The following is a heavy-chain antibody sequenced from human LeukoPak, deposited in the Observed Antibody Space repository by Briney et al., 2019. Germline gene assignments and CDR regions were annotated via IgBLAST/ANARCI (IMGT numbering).Heavy chain of an antibody. Sequence: GGSLRLSCAASGFTFSSYSMNWVRQAPGKGLEWVSSISSSSSYIYYADSVKGRFTISRDNAKNSLYLQMNSLRAEDTAVYYCARGRGGDLNFDYWGQGTLVTVSS. CDR3: ARGRGGDLNFDY. V-gene: IGHV3-21*04. J-gene: IGHJ4*02. CDR2: ISSSSSYI. D-gene: IGHD2-21*02. CDR1: GFTFSSYS.